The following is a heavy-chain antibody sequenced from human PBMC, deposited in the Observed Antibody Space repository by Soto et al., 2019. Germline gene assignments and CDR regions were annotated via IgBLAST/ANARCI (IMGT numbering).Heavy chain of an antibody. Sequence: GGLRLSCGASGFNLCNYGLNRGRPAPGEGVEWISVIYSDGSTYYADSVKGRFTISRHNSKNTLYLQMNSLRAEDTAVYYCARDPYDDSSGYLASNGMDGWGQGNTVTISS. CDR1: GFNLCNYG. CDR2: IYSDGST. CDR3: ARDPYDDSSGYLASNGMDG. J-gene: IGHJ6*02. V-gene: IGHV3-53*04. D-gene: IGHD3-22*01.